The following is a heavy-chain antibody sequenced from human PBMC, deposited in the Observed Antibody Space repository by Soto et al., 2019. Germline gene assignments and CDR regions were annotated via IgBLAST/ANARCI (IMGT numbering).Heavy chain of an antibody. CDR1: GGTFSTYA. Sequence: GASVKVSCTAPGGTFSTYAISWVRQAPGQGLEWMGGIIPMFGTANYAQRFQDRVTITADESTSTVYMELSSLRSEDTAVYFCASGIQLWLRRINNGYSGWGQGTLVTVSS. CDR2: IIPMFGTA. D-gene: IGHD5-18*01. V-gene: IGHV1-69*13. CDR3: ASGIQLWLRRINNGYSG. J-gene: IGHJ4*02.